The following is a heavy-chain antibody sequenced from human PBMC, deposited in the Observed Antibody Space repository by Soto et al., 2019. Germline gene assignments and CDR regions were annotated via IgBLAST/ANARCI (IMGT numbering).Heavy chain of an antibody. CDR2: IYYSGST. D-gene: IGHD5-12*01. Sequence: SETLSLTCTVSGGSISSGDYYWSWIRQPPGKGLEWIGYIYYSGSTYYNPSLKSRVTISVDTSKNTVYLQMNSLRPEDTAVYFCARGYSGDEGSYWGQGTQVTVSS. J-gene: IGHJ4*02. V-gene: IGHV4-30-4*02. CDR3: ARGYSGDEGSY. CDR1: GGSISSGDYY.